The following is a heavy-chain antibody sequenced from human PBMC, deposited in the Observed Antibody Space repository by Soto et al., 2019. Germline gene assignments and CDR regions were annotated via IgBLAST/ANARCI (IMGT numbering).Heavy chain of an antibody. CDR3: ARVEGSSSWFSTVHYGMDV. Sequence: SETLSLTCTVSGGSISSYYWSWIRQPPGKGLEWIGYIYYSGSTNYNPSLKSRVTISVDTSKNQFSLKLSSVTAADTAVYYCARVEGSSSWFSTVHYGMDVWGQGTTVTSP. CDR2: IYYSGST. V-gene: IGHV4-59*01. J-gene: IGHJ6*02. CDR1: GGSISSYY. D-gene: IGHD6-13*01.